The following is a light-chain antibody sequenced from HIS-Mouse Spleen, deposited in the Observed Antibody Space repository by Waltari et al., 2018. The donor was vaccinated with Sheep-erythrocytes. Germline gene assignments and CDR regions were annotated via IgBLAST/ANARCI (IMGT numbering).Light chain of an antibody. CDR3: SSYAGSNNWV. CDR1: SSDVGGYNY. V-gene: IGLV2-8*01. J-gene: IGLJ3*02. Sequence: QSALTQPPSASGSPGQSVTIPYTGTSSDVGGYNYLSWYQQPPGKAPKLMIYEVSKRPSGVPDRFSGSKSGNTASLTVSGLQAEDEADYYCSSYAGSNNWVFGGGTKLTVL. CDR2: EVS.